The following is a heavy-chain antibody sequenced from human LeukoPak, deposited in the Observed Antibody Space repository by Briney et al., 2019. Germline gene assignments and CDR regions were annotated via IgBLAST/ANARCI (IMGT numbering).Heavy chain of an antibody. J-gene: IGHJ3*02. V-gene: IGHV1-18*01. CDR2: ISANHGNS. CDR3: ARPSPNSGAFDI. Sequence: GASVTVSCKTSGYTFITYGISWVRQAPGQGLEWMGWISANHGNSNYAQKFQGRVTMTTDTSTSTAYMELRSLRSDDTAVYYCARPSPNSGAFDIWGQGTMVTVSS. CDR1: GYTFITYG. D-gene: IGHD1-26*01.